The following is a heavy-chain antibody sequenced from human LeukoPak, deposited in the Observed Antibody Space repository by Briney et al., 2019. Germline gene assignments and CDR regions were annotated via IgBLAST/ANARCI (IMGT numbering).Heavy chain of an antibody. CDR3: ARQHSPGYFDY. CDR2: INYSGST. J-gene: IGHJ4*02. Sequence: PSETLSLTCTASGGSINTYFWTWIRQPPGKGLEWIGYINYSGSTNSNPSLKSRLAMSVDTSKNQFSVKLTSVTAADTAVYYCARQHSPGYFDYWGQGTLVTVSS. CDR1: GGSINTYF. D-gene: IGHD1-14*01. V-gene: IGHV4-59*08.